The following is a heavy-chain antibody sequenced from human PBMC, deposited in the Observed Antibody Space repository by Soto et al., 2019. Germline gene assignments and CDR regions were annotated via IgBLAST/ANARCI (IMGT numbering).Heavy chain of an antibody. Sequence: GESLKISCAASGFTFSSYWMHWVRQAPGKGLVWVSRINSDGSSTSYADSVKGRFTISRDNAKNTLYLQMNSLRAEDKAVYYCARSVAYYYDSSGYYFDYWGQGTLVTVSS. CDR1: GFTFSSYW. V-gene: IGHV3-74*01. D-gene: IGHD3-22*01. J-gene: IGHJ4*02. CDR3: ARSVAYYYDSSGYYFDY. CDR2: INSDGSST.